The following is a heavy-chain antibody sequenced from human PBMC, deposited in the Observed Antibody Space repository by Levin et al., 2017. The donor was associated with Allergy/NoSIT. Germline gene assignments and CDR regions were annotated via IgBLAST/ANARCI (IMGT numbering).Heavy chain of an antibody. Sequence: GGSLRLSCAASGFDFSTYGMHWVRQAPGKGLDWVAVIWNDGSNKYYANSVKGRFTISRDNSKNTLYLQMNSLRAEDTAIYFCARAVGPYDYWGQGTLVTVSS. CDR2: IWNDGSNK. J-gene: IGHJ4*02. CDR3: ARAVGPYDY. D-gene: IGHD1-26*01. CDR1: GFDFSTYG. V-gene: IGHV3-33*01.